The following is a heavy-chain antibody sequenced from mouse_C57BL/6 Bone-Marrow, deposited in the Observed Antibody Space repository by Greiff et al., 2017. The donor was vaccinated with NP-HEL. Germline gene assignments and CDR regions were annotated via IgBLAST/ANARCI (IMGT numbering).Heavy chain of an antibody. Sequence: EVNLVESGGDLVKPGGSLKLSCAASGFTFSSYGMSWVRQTPDKRLEWVATISSGGSYTYYPDSVQGRFTISRDNAKNTLYLQMSSLKSEDTAMYYGARHYYGSSWFAYWGQGTLVTVSA. V-gene: IGHV5-6*01. J-gene: IGHJ3*01. CDR1: GFTFSSYG. CDR2: ISSGGSYT. D-gene: IGHD1-1*01. CDR3: ARHYYGSSWFAY.